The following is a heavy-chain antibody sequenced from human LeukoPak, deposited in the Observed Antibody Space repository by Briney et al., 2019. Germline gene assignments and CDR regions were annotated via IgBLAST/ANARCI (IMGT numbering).Heavy chain of an antibody. CDR2: ISGSGGST. D-gene: IGHD3-16*02. CDR3: AKDGYDYVWGSYLQFDY. V-gene: IGHV3-23*01. CDR1: GFTFSTYA. J-gene: IGHJ4*02. Sequence: GGSLRLSCAASGFTFSTYAMSWVRQVPGKGLEWVSAISGSGGSTYYADSVKGRFTISRDNSKNTLYLQMNSLRAEDTAVYYCAKDGYDYVWGSYLQFDYWGQGTLVTVSS.